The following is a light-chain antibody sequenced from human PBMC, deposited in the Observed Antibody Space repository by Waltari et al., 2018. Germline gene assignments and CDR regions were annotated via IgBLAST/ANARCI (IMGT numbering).Light chain of an antibody. CDR1: QSVSSSY. CDR3: QQYGSSPRT. Sequence: EIVLTQSPGTLSLSPGERATLSCRASQSVSSSYLAWYQQKPGQAPGLLIYDASSRATGIPDRFSGSGSGTDFTLTISRLEPEDFALYYCQQYGSSPRTFGQGTKVEIK. V-gene: IGKV3-20*01. J-gene: IGKJ1*01. CDR2: DAS.